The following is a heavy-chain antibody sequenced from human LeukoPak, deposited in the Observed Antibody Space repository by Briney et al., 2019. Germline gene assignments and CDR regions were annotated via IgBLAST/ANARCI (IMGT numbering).Heavy chain of an antibody. CDR3: ASDVGRDSSGYPYYFDY. CDR2: INHRGST. Sequence: SETLSLTCAVYGGSFRGYYWSWIRQPPGKGLEWIGEINHRGSTNYNPSLKSRVTISVDTSKNDFSLKLSSVTAADTAVYYSASDVGRDSSGYPYYFDYWDQGTLVTVSS. D-gene: IGHD3-22*01. V-gene: IGHV4-34*01. CDR1: GGSFRGYY. J-gene: IGHJ4*02.